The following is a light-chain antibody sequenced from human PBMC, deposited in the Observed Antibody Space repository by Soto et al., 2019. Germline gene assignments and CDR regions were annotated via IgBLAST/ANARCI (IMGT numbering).Light chain of an antibody. CDR1: QNINTY. Sequence: ETVMTQSPATLSVSPGERATLSCRASQNINTYLGWYQQKPGQAPRLLIYDAANRATGVPARFSASGSGTDFTLTITTLEPEDFAVYYCQHRYNWPLTFGAGTKVDI. J-gene: IGKJ4*01. CDR3: QHRYNWPLT. CDR2: DAA. V-gene: IGKV3-11*01.